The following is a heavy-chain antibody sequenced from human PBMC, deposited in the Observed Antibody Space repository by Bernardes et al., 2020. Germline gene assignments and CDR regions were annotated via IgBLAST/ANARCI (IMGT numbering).Heavy chain of an antibody. D-gene: IGHD7-27*01. Sequence: SETLSLTCAVYGGSFSGYYWSWIRQPPGKGLEWIGEINHSGSTNYNPSLKSRVTISVDTSKNQFSLKLSSVTAADTAVYYCARGLVPTLERTGDGWRYFDLWGRGTLVTVSS. J-gene: IGHJ2*01. CDR3: ARGLVPTLERTGDGWRYFDL. CDR2: INHSGST. CDR1: GGSFSGYY. V-gene: IGHV4-34*01.